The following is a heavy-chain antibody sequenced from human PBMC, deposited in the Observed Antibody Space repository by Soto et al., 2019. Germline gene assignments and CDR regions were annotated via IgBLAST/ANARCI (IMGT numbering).Heavy chain of an antibody. D-gene: IGHD2-15*01. CDR1: GFTFSSYS. J-gene: IGHJ4*02. CDR3: ARDLVVAASGYDY. V-gene: IGHV3-21*01. CDR2: ISSSSSYI. Sequence: GGSLRLSCAASGFTFSSYSMNWVRQAPGKGLEWVSSISSSSSYIYYADSVKGRFTISRDNAKNSLYLQMNSLRAEDTAVYYCARDLVVAASGYDYWGQGTLVTVSS.